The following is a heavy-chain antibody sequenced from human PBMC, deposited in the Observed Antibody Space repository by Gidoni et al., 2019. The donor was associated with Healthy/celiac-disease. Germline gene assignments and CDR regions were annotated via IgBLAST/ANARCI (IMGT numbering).Heavy chain of an antibody. CDR2: IYTSGST. CDR3: AREREWGGYCSGGSCYAGEFYYGMDV. J-gene: IGHJ6*02. D-gene: IGHD2-15*01. Sequence: QVQLQESGPGLVKPSQTLSLTCTVSGGSISSGSYYWSWIRQPAGKGLEWIGRIYTSGSTNYNPSLKSRVTISVDTSKNQFSLKLSSVTAADTAVYYCAREREWGGYCSGGSCYAGEFYYGMDVWGQGTTVTVSS. V-gene: IGHV4-61*02. CDR1: GGSISSGSYY.